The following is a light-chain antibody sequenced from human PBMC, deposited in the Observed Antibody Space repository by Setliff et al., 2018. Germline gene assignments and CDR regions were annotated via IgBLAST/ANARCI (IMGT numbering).Light chain of an antibody. CDR2: DVS. CDR3: CSYAGIYTYV. Sequence: SVLTQPASVSGSPGQSIAVSCTGSGSDVGAYKFVSWYQQRPGKAPRLMIYDVSKRPSGVPDRFSGSKSGNTASLTISGLQAEDEADYYCCSYAGIYTYVFGSGTKV. CDR1: GSDVGAYKF. J-gene: IGLJ1*01. V-gene: IGLV2-11*01.